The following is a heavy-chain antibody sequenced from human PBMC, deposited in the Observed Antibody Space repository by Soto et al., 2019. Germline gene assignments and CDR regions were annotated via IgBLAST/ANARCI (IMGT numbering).Heavy chain of an antibody. D-gene: IGHD1-26*01. CDR1: GYTFTTYA. CDR3: ERSVVGATGEILYNAMDV. Sequence: QVQLVQSGAEVKKPGASVKVSCKASGYTFTTYALHWVRQAPGQRPEWMGWINPASGHTKYSKKFQDRVTITRDTSASTGYMELSSLRSEDTAVYYCERSVVGATGEILYNAMDVWGQGTTVTVSS. CDR2: INPASGHT. V-gene: IGHV1-3*01. J-gene: IGHJ6*02.